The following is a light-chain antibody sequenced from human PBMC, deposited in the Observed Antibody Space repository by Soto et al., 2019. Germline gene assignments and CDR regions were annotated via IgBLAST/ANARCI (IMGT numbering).Light chain of an antibody. V-gene: IGLV2-14*01. CDR3: SSYTSANTHV. Sequence: QSALTQPASVSGSPGQSITISCTGTGSDVGGYNYVSWYQQYPGKVSKLMIYHVSNRPSGVSNRFSGSTSGNTASLPISGLQAEDEADYYCSSYTSANTHVFGTGTKVTVL. CDR1: GSDVGGYNY. J-gene: IGLJ1*01. CDR2: HVS.